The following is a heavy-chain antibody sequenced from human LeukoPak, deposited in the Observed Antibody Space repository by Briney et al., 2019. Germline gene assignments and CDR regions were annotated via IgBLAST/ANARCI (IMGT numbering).Heavy chain of an antibody. CDR2: ISGSGGST. Sequence: GGSLRLSCAASGFTFSDYYMSWIRQAPGKGLEWVSAISGSGGSTYYADSVKGRFTISRDNSKNTLYLQMNSLRAEDTAVYYCAKSYYDFWSGYWGAFDIWGQGTMVTVSS. CDR3: AKSYYDFWSGYWGAFDI. V-gene: IGHV3-23*01. J-gene: IGHJ3*02. D-gene: IGHD3-3*01. CDR1: GFTFSDYY.